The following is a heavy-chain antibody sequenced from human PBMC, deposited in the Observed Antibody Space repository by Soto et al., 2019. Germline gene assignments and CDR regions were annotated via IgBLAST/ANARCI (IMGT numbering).Heavy chain of an antibody. CDR2: ISAYNGNT. Sequence: QVQLVQSGAEVKKPGASVKVSCKASGYTFTSYGISWVRQAPGQGLEWMGWISAYNGNTNYAQKLQGRVTMTTDTSTSTXXMXLXXMSSDDTAVYYCAREAAGIKIFGVVIIPIRGAFDIWGQGTMVTVSS. V-gene: IGHV1-18*01. J-gene: IGHJ3*02. D-gene: IGHD3-3*01. CDR3: AREAAGIKIFGVVIIPIRGAFDI. CDR1: GYTFTSYG.